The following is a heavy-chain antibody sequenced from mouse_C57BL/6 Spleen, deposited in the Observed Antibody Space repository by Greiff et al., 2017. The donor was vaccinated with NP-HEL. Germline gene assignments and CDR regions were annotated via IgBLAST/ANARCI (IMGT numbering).Heavy chain of an antibody. J-gene: IGHJ2*01. CDR2: ISDGGSYT. V-gene: IGHV5-4*03. CDR1: GFTFSSYA. CDR3: ARGGELLPFDY. Sequence: EVKLMESGGGLVKPGGSLKLSCAASGFTFSSYAMSWVRQTPEKRLEWVATISDGGSYTYYPDNVKGRFTISRDNAKNNLYLQMSHLKSEDTAMYYCARGGELLPFDYWGQGTTLTVSS. D-gene: IGHD1-1*01.